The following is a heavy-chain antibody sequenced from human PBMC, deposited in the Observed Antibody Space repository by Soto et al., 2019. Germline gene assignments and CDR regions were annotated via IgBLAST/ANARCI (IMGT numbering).Heavy chain of an antibody. CDR2: IIPILGTA. CDR1: GGTFSSYA. V-gene: IGHV1-69*12. Sequence: QVQLVQSGAEVKKPGSSVKVSCKASGGTFSSYAISWVRQAPGQGLEWMGGIIPILGTANYAQKFQGRVTMSADESTSAADLELSSLRSEDTAVYYCGAVGGSGGSCYSFYYGRDVWGQGTTVTVSS. CDR3: GAVGGSGGSCYSFYYGRDV. J-gene: IGHJ6*02. D-gene: IGHD2-15*01.